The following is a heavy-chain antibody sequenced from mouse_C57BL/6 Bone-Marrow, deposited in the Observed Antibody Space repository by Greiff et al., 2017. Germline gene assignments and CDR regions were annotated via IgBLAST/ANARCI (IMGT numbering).Heavy chain of an antibody. Sequence: EVQLQQSGPGLVKPSQSLSLTCSVTGYSITSGYYWNWVRQFPGNKLEWMGSISYDGSNNYNPSLKNRISITRDTSKNQFFLKLNPLTTEDTATYYCAREDYGSDYWGQGTTLTVSS. V-gene: IGHV3-6*02. CDR3: AREDYGSDY. CDR1: GYSITSGYY. CDR2: ISYDGSN. J-gene: IGHJ2*01. D-gene: IGHD1-1*01.